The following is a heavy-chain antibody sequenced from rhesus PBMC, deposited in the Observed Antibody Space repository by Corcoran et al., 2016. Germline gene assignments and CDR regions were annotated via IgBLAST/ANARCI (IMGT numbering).Heavy chain of an antibody. D-gene: IGHD4-23*01. CDR3: ARRYTVTTMGFDY. CDR1: GFSLSTSGMG. CDR2: IYWDDDK. Sequence: QVTLKESGPALVNPTQTLTPTCTFSGFSLSTSGMGVGWIRQPSRKTLEWLAHIYWDDDKRYSQTRQSRLTISKDTSKNQEVLTMTNMDPVDTATYSCARRYTVTTMGFDYWGQGVLVTVSS. J-gene: IGHJ4*01. V-gene: IGHV2-1*01.